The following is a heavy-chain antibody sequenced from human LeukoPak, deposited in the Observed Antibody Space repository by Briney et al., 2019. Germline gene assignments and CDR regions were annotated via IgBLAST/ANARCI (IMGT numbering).Heavy chain of an antibody. CDR3: ARRRGRTFYFDY. CDR2: IYYSGST. CDR1: GGSISSYY. J-gene: IGHJ4*02. D-gene: IGHD3-16*01. Sequence: PSETLSLTCTVSGGSISSYYWSWIRQPPGKGLEWIGYIYYSGSTNYNPSLKSRVTISVDTSKNQFSLRLRSVTAADTAVYYCARRRGRTFYFDYWGQGTLVTVSS. V-gene: IGHV4-59*08.